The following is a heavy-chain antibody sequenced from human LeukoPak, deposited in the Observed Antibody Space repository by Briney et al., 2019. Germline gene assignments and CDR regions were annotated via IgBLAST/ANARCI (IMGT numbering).Heavy chain of an antibody. CDR3: ARARTGIAAAGDFDY. J-gene: IGHJ4*02. CDR2: INAGNGNT. CDR1: GYTFTSYA. D-gene: IGHD6-13*01. Sequence: ASVKVSCKASGYTFTSYAMHRVRQAPGQRLEWMGWINAGNGNTKYSQKFQGRVTITRDTSASTAYMELSSLRSEDTAVYYCARARTGIAAAGDFDYWGQGTLVTVFS. V-gene: IGHV1-3*01.